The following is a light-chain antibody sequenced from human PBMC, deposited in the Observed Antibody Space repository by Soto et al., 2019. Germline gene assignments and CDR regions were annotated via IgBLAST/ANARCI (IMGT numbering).Light chain of an antibody. CDR2: GNN. J-gene: IGLJ3*02. CDR3: QSYDRSLSGTV. Sequence: QSVLTQPPSVSGAPGQRVTISCTGSSSNIGAGYDVHWYKQLPGTAPKLLIFGNNNRPSGVPDRFSGSKFGPSASLAITGLQDDDEADYYCQSYDRSLSGTVLGGGTKL. V-gene: IGLV1-40*01. CDR1: SSNIGAGYD.